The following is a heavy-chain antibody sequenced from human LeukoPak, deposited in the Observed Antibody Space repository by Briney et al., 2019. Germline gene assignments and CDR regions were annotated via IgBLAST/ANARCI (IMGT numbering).Heavy chain of an antibody. J-gene: IGHJ4*02. D-gene: IGHD2-8*01. V-gene: IGHV1-2*02. CDR1: GYTFTGYY. CDR2: INPNSGGT. CDR3: ARDKPDYCTNGVCYTAGFDY. Sequence: GASVKVSCKASGYTFTGYYMHWVRQAPGQGLEWMGWINPNSGGTNYAQNFQGRVTMTGDTYISRAYMELSRLRSDDTAVYYCARDKPDYCTNGVCYTAGFDYWGQGTLVTVSS.